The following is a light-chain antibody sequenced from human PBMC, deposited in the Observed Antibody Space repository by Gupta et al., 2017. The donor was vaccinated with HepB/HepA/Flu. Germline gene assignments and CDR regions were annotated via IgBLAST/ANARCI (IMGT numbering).Light chain of an antibody. CDR3: QQYNNWPTWT. CDR1: QSVSSN. Sequence: LXXXXGERATLSCRASQSVSSNLAWYQQKPGQAPRLLIYGASTRATGIPARFSGSGSGTEFTLTISSLQSEDFAVYYCQQYNNWPTWTFGQGTKVEIK. V-gene: IGKV3-15*01. J-gene: IGKJ1*01. CDR2: GAS.